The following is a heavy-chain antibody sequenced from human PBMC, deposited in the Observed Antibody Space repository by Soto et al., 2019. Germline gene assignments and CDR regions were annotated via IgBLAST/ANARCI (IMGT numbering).Heavy chain of an antibody. J-gene: IGHJ5*02. CDR3: ARGVGSGSYYNQYNWFDP. V-gene: IGHV1-18*01. CDR2: INVYNGNT. D-gene: IGHD3-10*01. Sequence: ASVKVSCEACGYSFTNYGISWVRQAPRQGLEWMGWINVYNGNTKYAQKVQGRVTMTTDTSTSTAYMELRSLRSDDTAVYYCARGVGSGSYYNQYNWFDPWGQGTLVTVSS. CDR1: GYSFTNYG.